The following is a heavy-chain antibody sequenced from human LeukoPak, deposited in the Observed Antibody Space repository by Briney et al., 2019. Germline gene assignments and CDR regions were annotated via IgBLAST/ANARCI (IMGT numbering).Heavy chain of an antibody. D-gene: IGHD2-15*01. V-gene: IGHV3-21*01. CDR2: ISRNGIYI. CDR3: ARDGLPATVANWFDP. J-gene: IGHJ5*02. CDR1: GFTFNNYT. Sequence: GGSLRLSCAASGFTFNNYTMNWVRQAPGKGREWVSSISRNGIYIKYVDSVKGRFTVSRDNAKNSLYLQMNSLRAEDTAFYYCARDGLPATVANWFDPWGQGTLVTVSS.